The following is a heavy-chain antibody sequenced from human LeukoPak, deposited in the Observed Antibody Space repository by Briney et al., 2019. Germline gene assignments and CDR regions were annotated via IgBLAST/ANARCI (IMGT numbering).Heavy chain of an antibody. CDR1: GFTFDDYA. CDR2: ISWNSGSI. J-gene: IGHJ4*02. CDR3: AKGVNYYYDSSGYFDY. Sequence: GRSLRLSCAASGFTFDDYAMHWVRQAPGKGLEWVSGISWNSGSIGYAGSVKGRFTISRDNAKNSLYLQMNSLRAEDMALYYCAKGVNYYYDSSGYFDYWGQGTLVTVSS. V-gene: IGHV3-9*03. D-gene: IGHD3-22*01.